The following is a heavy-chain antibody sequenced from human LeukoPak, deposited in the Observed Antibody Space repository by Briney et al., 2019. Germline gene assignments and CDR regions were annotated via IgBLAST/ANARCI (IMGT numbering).Heavy chain of an antibody. CDR2: IYYSGST. CDR3: ARLEIVVVPAAIQVYYYYGMDV. V-gene: IGHV4-39*01. J-gene: IGHJ6*02. Sequence: SETLSLTCTVSGGSITSSTSYWGWIRQPPGKGLEWIGSIYYSGSTYYNPSLKSRVTISVDTSKNQFSLKLSSVTAADTAVYYCARLEIVVVPAAIQVYYYYGMDVWGQGTTVTVSS. D-gene: IGHD2-2*02. CDR1: GGSITSSTSY.